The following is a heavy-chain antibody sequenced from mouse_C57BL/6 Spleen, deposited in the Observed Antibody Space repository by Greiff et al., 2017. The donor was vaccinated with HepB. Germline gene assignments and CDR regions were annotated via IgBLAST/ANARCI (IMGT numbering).Heavy chain of an antibody. CDR2: ISDGGSYT. Sequence: EVMLVESGGGLVKPGGSLKLSCAASGFTFSSYAMSWVRQTPEKRLEWVATISDGGSYTYYPDNVKGRFTISRDNAKNNLYLQMSHLKSEDTAMYYGARDRFITTVVAARGAMDYWGQGTSVTVSS. J-gene: IGHJ4*01. CDR1: GFTFSSYA. CDR3: ARDRFITTVVAARGAMDY. D-gene: IGHD1-1*01. V-gene: IGHV5-4*01.